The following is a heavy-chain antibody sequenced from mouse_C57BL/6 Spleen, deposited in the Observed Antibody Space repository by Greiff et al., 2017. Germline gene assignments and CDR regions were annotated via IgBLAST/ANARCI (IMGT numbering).Heavy chain of an antibody. Sequence: EVKLVESGGGLVKPGGSLKLSCAASGFTFSDYGMHWVRQAPEKGLEWVAYISSGSSTLYYAATVKGRFTISRDNAKNTLFLQMTSLRSEDTAMYYCARPGGILWYFDVWGTGTTVTVSS. CDR2: ISSGSSTL. CDR3: ARPGGILWYFDV. V-gene: IGHV5-17*01. CDR1: GFTFSDYG. J-gene: IGHJ1*03.